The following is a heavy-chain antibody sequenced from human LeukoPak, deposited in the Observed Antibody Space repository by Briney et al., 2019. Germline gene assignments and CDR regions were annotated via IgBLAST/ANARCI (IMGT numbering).Heavy chain of an antibody. V-gene: IGHV3-21*01. CDR2: ISSSSSYI. CDR1: GFTSSSYS. D-gene: IGHD2-21*02. J-gene: IGHJ4*02. Sequence: GGSLRLSCAASGFTSSSYSMNWVRQAPGKGLEWVSSISSSSSYIYYADSVKGRFTISRDNAKNSLYLQMNSLRAEDTAVYYCARAFTYCGGDCYTFDYWGQGTLVTVSS. CDR3: ARAFTYCGGDCYTFDY.